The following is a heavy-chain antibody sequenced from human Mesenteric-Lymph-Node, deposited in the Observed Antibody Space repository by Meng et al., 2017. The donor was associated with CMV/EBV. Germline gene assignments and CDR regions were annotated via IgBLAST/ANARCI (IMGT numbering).Heavy chain of an antibody. J-gene: IGHJ4*02. CDR1: GYTSTGYY. D-gene: IGHD2-2*01. V-gene: IGHV1-2*02. CDR3: ARDPELRAAEFLT. Sequence: KASGYTSTGYYMHWVRQAPGQGLEWMGWINPTSGGTNYAQKFQGRVTMTRDTSISTAYMELSRLRSDDTAVYYCARDPELRAAEFLTWGQGTLVTVSS. CDR2: INPTSGGT.